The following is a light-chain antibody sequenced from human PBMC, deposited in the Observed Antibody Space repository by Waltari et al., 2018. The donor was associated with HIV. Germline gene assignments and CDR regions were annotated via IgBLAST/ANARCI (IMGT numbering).Light chain of an antibody. J-gene: IGLJ3*02. CDR1: SGSVPTSYY. V-gene: IGLV8-61*01. CDR3: VLYMGSGINWV. Sequence: QTVVTQEPSFAVSPGGTVPPTSCLSSGSVPTSYYPSGYQQTPGQAPRTLIYSTNSRSSGVPDRFSGSILGNKAALTITGAQADDESDYYCVLYMGSGINWVFGGGTKLTVL. CDR2: STN.